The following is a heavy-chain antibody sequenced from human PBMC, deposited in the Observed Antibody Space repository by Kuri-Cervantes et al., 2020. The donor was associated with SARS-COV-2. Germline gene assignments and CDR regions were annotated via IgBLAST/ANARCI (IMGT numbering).Heavy chain of an antibody. J-gene: IGHJ6*02. CDR2: IYHSGST. CDR1: GYSISSGYY. D-gene: IGHD3-10*01. Sequence: ESLKISCAVSGYSISSGYYWGWIRQPPGKGLEWIGSIYHSGSTYYNPSLKSRVTISVDTSKNQFSLKLNSVTAADTAVYYCARLKVVRGVNTPIYYGMDVWGQGTTVTVSS. CDR3: ARLKVVRGVNTPIYYGMDV. V-gene: IGHV4-38-2*01.